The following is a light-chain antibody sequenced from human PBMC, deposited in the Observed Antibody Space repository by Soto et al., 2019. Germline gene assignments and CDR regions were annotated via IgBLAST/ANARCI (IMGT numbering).Light chain of an antibody. V-gene: IGKV3-20*01. J-gene: IGKJ5*01. CDR3: QQYGGSPRIT. CDR1: QSLTNSF. CDR2: DTS. Sequence: EVVLTQSPGTLSLSPGERATLSCRASQSLTNSFIAWYQQRPGQAPRLLIYDTSSRASGIPDRFSGSGSGTDFTLTISRLETEDFAVFYCQQYGGSPRITFGQGTRLEV.